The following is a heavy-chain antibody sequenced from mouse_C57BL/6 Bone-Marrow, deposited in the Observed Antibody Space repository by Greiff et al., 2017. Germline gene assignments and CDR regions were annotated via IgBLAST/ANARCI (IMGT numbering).Heavy chain of an antibody. CDR1: GYTFTSYW. V-gene: IGHV1-64*01. CDR3: RRGPPSLQFYFDC. CDR2: IHPNSGST. Sequence: VQLQQPGAELVKPGASVKLSCKASGYTFTSYWMHWVKQRPGQGLEWIGMIHPNSGSTNYNEKFKSKATLTVDKSSSTAYMQLSSLTSEDSAVYCCRRGPPSLQFYFDCWGQGATLTVS. D-gene: IGHD6-1*01. J-gene: IGHJ2*01.